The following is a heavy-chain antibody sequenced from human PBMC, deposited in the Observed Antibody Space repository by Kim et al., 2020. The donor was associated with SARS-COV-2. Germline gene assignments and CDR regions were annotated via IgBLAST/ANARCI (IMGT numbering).Heavy chain of an antibody. CDR1: GFTFSSYG. D-gene: IGHD5-18*01. CDR2: IWYDGSNK. V-gene: IGHV3-33*01. CDR3: ARDIADTAMVPDY. Sequence: GGSLRLSCAASGFTFSSYGMHWVRQAPGKGLEWVAVIWYDGSNKYYADSVKGRFTISRDNSKNTLYLQMNSLRAEDTAVYYCARDIADTAMVPDYWGQGTLVTVSS. J-gene: IGHJ4*02.